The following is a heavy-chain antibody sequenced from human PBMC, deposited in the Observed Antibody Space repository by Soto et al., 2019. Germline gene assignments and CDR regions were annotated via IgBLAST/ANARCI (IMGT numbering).Heavy chain of an antibody. CDR1: GFTFSSYG. J-gene: IGHJ6*03. Sequence: GGSLRLSCAASGFTFSSYGMHWVRQAPGKGLEWVAVIWYDGSNKYYADSVKGRFTISRDNSKNTLYLQMDSLRAEDTAVYYCARVRGPVATSIYYYMDFWGKGTTVTVSS. D-gene: IGHD5-12*01. V-gene: IGHV3-33*01. CDR2: IWYDGSNK. CDR3: ARVRGPVATSIYYYMDF.